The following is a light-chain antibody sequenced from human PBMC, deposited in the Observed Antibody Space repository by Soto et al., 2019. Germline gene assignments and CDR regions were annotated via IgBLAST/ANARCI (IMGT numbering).Light chain of an antibody. Sequence: EIVLTQSPGTLPLSPGERATLSCRASQSVSSSYLAWYQQKPGQAPRLLIYGASSRATGIPDRFSGRGSGTDFTLTISRLEPEDFAVYYCQQYGSSPWAFGPGTKVDIK. CDR3: QQYGSSPWA. CDR2: GAS. V-gene: IGKV3-20*01. J-gene: IGKJ1*01. CDR1: QSVSSSY.